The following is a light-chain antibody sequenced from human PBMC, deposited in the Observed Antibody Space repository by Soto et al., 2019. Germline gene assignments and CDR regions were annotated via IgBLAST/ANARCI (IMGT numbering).Light chain of an antibody. V-gene: IGLV1-40*01. CDR2: GNS. CDR3: QSYDSSLSVV. Sequence: QSVLTQPPSVSGAPGQTVTISCTGSSSNIGAGYDVHWYQQLLGTAPKLLIYGNSNRPSGVPDRFSGSKSGTSASLAITGLQAEDEADYYCQSYDSSLSVVFGGGTKVTVL. J-gene: IGLJ2*01. CDR1: SSNIGAGYD.